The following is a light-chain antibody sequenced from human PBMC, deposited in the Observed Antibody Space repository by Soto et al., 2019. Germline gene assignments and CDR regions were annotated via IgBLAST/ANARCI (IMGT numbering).Light chain of an antibody. J-gene: IGKJ3*01. V-gene: IGKV3-20*01. CDR1: QSVSSSY. Sequence: EIVLTQSPGTLSLSPGERPTLSCRASQSVSSSYLAWYQQKPGQAPRLLIYGASSRATGIPDRFSGSGSGTDFTLTISRLEPEDFAVYYCQQYGSSRTFGPGTKVDIK. CDR2: GAS. CDR3: QQYGSSRT.